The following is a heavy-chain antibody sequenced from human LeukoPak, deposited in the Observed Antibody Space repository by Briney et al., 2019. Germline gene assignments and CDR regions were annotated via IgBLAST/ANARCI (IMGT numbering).Heavy chain of an antibody. CDR1: GGSISSGGYY. D-gene: IGHD6-13*01. CDR3: ARDVEQQLVPLNWFDP. CDR2: IYHSGST. J-gene: IGHJ5*02. Sequence: SETLSLTCTVSGGSISSGGYYWSWIRQPPGKGLEWIGYIYHSGSTYYNPSLKSRVTISVDTSKNQFSLKLSSVTAADTAVYYCARDVEQQLVPLNWFDPWGQGTLVTVSS. V-gene: IGHV4-30-2*01.